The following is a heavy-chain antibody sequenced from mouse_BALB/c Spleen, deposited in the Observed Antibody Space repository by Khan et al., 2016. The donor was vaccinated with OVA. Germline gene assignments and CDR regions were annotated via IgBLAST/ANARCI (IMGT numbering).Heavy chain of an antibody. D-gene: IGHD3-2*02. V-gene: IGHV3-2*02. CDR3: ARIQGGYFDY. CDR1: GYSITSDYA. Sequence: EVQLVESGPGLVKPSQSLSLTCTVTGYSITSDYAWNWIRQFPGNKLEWMGYISYSGNTKYSPSLKSRISLTRDTSKNQFFLPLNFVTIEDTATYYCARIQGGYFDYCGQGTTLTGSS. CDR2: ISYSGNT. J-gene: IGHJ2*01.